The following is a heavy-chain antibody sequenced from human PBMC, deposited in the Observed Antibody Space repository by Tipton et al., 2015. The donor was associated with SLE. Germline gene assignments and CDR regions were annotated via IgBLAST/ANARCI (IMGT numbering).Heavy chain of an antibody. CDR3: ARFLVQGVYYKGLDV. J-gene: IGHJ6*02. CDR2: IHYSGTT. CDR1: CGSITNHY. V-gene: IGHV4-59*11. D-gene: IGHD3-10*01. Sequence: TLSLTCTVSCGSITNHYWNWIRQPPGKGLEWIGYIHYSGTTHDNPSLKSRVTMSVDMSKNQFSLRLTSVTAADTAVYYCARFLVQGVYYKGLDVWGQGTTVTVTS.